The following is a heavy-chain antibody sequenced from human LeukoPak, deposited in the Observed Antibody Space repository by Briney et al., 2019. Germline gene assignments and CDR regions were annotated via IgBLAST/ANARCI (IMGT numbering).Heavy chain of an antibody. D-gene: IGHD3-16*01. CDR1: GFTFSSYS. CDR3: ARTLLRSSAFDI. Sequence: PGGSLRLSCAASGFTFSSYSMNWVRQAPGKGLEWVSSISSSSSYIYYADSVKGRFTISRGNAKNSLYLQMNSLRAEDTAVYYCARTLLRSSAFDIWGQGTMVTVSS. J-gene: IGHJ3*02. CDR2: ISSSSSYI. V-gene: IGHV3-21*01.